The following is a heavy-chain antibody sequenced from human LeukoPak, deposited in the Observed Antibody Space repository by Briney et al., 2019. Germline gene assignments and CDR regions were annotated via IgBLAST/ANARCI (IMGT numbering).Heavy chain of an antibody. CDR1: GXSISSYY. V-gene: IGHV4-59*01. Sequence: SETLSLTCTVSGXSISSYYWSWIRQPPGKGLEWIGYIYYSGSTNYNPSLKSRVTISVDTSKNQFSLKLSSMTAADAAVYYCARLPVVVVAAPKKNAFDIWGQGTMVTVSS. J-gene: IGHJ3*02. CDR3: ARLPVVVVAAPKKNAFDI. D-gene: IGHD2-15*01. CDR2: IYYSGST.